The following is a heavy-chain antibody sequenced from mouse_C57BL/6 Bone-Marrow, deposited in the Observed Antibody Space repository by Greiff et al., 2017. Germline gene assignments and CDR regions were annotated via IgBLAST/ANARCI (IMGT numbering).Heavy chain of an antibody. CDR1: GIDFSRYW. D-gene: IGHD4-1*01. CDR3: ARETEPEAMDY. CDR2: ITPDSSTT. V-gene: IGHV4-1*01. J-gene: IGHJ4*01. Sequence: DVQLVESGGGLVQPGGSLQLSCAASGIDFSRYWMSWVRRAPGKGLEWIGEITPDSSTTNYAPSLKDKFIISRDNAKNTLYLQMSKVRSEDTALYYCARETEPEAMDYWGQGTSVTVST.